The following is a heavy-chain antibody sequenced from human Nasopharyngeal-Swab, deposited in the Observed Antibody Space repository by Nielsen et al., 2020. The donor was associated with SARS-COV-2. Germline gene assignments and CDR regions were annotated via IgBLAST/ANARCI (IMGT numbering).Heavy chain of an antibody. CDR2: IASDERYE. D-gene: IGHD4-23*01. CDR1: GFTFSSHA. J-gene: IGHJ4*02. Sequence: GESLKISCAASGFTFSSHAMNWVRQAPGKGLEWVAVIASDERYEHCADSAKGRFTISRDNSRNTLYLQMNSLTTDDTAVYYCARDEVQQGTTTVGYLDYWGQGTLVTVSP. V-gene: IGHV3-30*04. CDR3: ARDEVQQGTTTVGYLDY.